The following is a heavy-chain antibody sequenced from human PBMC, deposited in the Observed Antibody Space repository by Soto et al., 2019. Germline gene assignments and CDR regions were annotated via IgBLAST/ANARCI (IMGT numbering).Heavy chain of an antibody. Sequence: SVKVSCKASGFTFTSSAVQWVRQARGQRLEWIGWIVVGSGNTNYAQKFQERVTITRDMSTSTAYMELSSLRSEDTAVYYCAKSIGYCSGGSCYYYYGMDVWGQGTTVTVSS. CDR1: GFTFTSSA. CDR2: IVVGSGNT. J-gene: IGHJ6*02. D-gene: IGHD2-15*01. CDR3: AKSIGYCSGGSCYYYYGMDV. V-gene: IGHV1-58*01.